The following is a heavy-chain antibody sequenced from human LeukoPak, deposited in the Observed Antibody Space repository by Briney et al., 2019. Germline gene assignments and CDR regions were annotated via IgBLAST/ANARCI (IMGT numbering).Heavy chain of an antibody. CDR3: ARVSTMVQSWFDP. CDR1: GYSISSGYY. Sequence: SETLSLTCTVSGYSISSGYYWGWIRQPPGKGLEWIGSIYHSGSTYYNPSLKSRVTISVDTSKNQFSLKLSSVTAADTAVYYCARVSTMVQSWFDPWGQGTLVTVSS. V-gene: IGHV4-38-2*02. J-gene: IGHJ5*02. CDR2: IYHSGST. D-gene: IGHD3-10*01.